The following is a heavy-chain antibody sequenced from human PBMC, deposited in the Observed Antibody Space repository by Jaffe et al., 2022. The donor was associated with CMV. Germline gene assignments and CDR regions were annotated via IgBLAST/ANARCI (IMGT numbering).Heavy chain of an antibody. V-gene: IGHV3-23*01. CDR1: GFTFSSYV. CDR2: INAGGDGT. Sequence: EVQLLESGGGLVQPGGSLRLSCAASGFTFSSYVMNWVRQAPGKGLEWVSGINAGGDGTYYADSVKGRFTISRDNSKNTLYLQVNTLRAEDTAIYYCAKGSTGPDSWGQGTLVTVSS. CDR3: AKGSTGPDS. D-gene: IGHD1-1*01. J-gene: IGHJ4*02.